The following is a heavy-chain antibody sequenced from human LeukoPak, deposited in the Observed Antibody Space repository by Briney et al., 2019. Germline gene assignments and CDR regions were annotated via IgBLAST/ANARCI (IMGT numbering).Heavy chain of an antibody. J-gene: IGHJ6*03. D-gene: IGHD3-22*01. Sequence: SETLSLTCAVYGGSFSGYYWSWIRQPPGKGLEWIGEINQSGSTNYNPSLKSRVTISVDTSKTQFSLKLSSVTAADTAVYYCAREKYYYDSSGYYQDYYYYMDVWGKGTTVTVSS. CDR1: GGSFSGYY. V-gene: IGHV4-34*01. CDR2: INQSGST. CDR3: AREKYYYDSSGYYQDYYYYMDV.